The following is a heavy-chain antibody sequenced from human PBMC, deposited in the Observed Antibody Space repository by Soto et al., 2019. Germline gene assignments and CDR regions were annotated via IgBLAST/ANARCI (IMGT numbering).Heavy chain of an antibody. J-gene: IGHJ5*02. V-gene: IGHV4-31*03. CDR3: ARDRRDQLLLNNWFDP. Sequence: PSETLSLTCTVSGGSISSGGYYWSWIRQHPGKGLEWIGYIYYSGTTYYNPSLKSRVTISVDTSKNQFSLKLSSVTAADTAVYYCARDRRDQLLLNNWFDPWGQGTLVTVSS. CDR2: IYYSGTT. D-gene: IGHD2-15*01. CDR1: GGSISSGGYY.